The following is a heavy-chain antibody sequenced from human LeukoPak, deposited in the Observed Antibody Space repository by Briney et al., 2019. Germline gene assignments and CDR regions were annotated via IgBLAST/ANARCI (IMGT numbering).Heavy chain of an antibody. CDR2: IYHTGST. J-gene: IGHJ6*03. Sequence: KPSETLSLTCTVSGGSVSDYYWSWIRQSPGKGLEWIGYIYHTGSTSYSPSLKSRVTISADTSQNQFSLKLNSLTAADTAVYYCATVSRVAVGWHKKKYYYYYMDVWGKGTTVTVSS. D-gene: IGHD5-24*01. V-gene: IGHV4-59*02. CDR1: GGSVSDYY. CDR3: ATVSRVAVGWHKKKYYYYYMDV.